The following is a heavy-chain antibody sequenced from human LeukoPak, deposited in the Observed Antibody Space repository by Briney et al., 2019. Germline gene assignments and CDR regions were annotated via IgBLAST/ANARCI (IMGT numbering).Heavy chain of an antibody. Sequence: ASVKVSCKASGYTFTGYYMHWVRQAPGQGLEWMGWINPNSGGTNYAQKFQGRVTMTRDTSISTAYMELSRLRSDDTAVYYCARDLFPSGYDFFHYYYYMDVWGKGTTVTVSS. CDR2: INPNSGGT. V-gene: IGHV1-2*02. CDR3: ARDLFPSGYDFFHYYYYMDV. J-gene: IGHJ6*03. D-gene: IGHD5-12*01. CDR1: GYTFTGYY.